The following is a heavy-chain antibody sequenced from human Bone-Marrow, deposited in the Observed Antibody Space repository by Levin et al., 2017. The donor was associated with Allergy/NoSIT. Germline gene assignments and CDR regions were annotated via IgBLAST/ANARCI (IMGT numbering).Heavy chain of an antibody. CDR2: IRSKANSYAT. CDR3: TSKYCSGGSCWSWFDP. V-gene: IGHV3-73*01. D-gene: IGHD2-15*01. J-gene: IGHJ5*02. Sequence: GESLKISCAASGFTFSGSAMHWVRQASGKGLEWVGRIRSKANSYATAYAASVKGRFTISRDDSKNTAYLQMNSLKTEDTAVYYCTSKYCSGGSCWSWFDPWGQGTLVTVSS. CDR1: GFTFSGSA.